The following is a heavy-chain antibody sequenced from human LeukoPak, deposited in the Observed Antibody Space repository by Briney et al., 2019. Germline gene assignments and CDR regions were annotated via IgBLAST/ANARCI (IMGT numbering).Heavy chain of an antibody. D-gene: IGHD1-14*01. J-gene: IGHJ5*02. V-gene: IGHV3-30*02. CDR2: IRYDGSNK. Sequence: GGSLRLPCAASGFTFSSYGMHWVRQAPGKGLEWVAFIRYDGSNKYYADSVKGRFTISRDNSKNTLYLQMNSLRAEDTAVYYCAKDTTPPKAGFDPWGQGTLVTVSS. CDR3: AKDTTPPKAGFDP. CDR1: GFTFSSYG.